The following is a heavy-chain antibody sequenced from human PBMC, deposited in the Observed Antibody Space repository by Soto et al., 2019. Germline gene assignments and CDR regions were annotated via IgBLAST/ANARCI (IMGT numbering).Heavy chain of an antibody. V-gene: IGHV1-18*01. J-gene: IGHJ4*02. Sequence: ASVKVSCKASGYTFTSYGISWVRQAPGQGLEWMGWISAYNGNTNYAQKLQGRVTMTTDTSTSTAYMELRSLRSDDTAVYYCARVARDYGSGSYTNWGQGTLVTVSS. CDR2: ISAYNGNT. CDR1: GYTFTSYG. CDR3: ARVARDYGSGSYTN. D-gene: IGHD3-10*01.